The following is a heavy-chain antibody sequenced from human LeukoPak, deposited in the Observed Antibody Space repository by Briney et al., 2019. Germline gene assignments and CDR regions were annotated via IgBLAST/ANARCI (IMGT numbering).Heavy chain of an antibody. Sequence: GGSLRLSCAASGFTFSSYSMNWVRQAPGKGLEWVPYISSSSSTIYYADSVKGRFTISRDNAKNSLYLQMNSLRDEDTAVYYCARDSDYYYDFWSGRHYYFDYWGQGTLVTVSS. CDR1: GFTFSSYS. D-gene: IGHD3-3*01. J-gene: IGHJ4*02. CDR2: ISSSSSTI. V-gene: IGHV3-48*02. CDR3: ARDSDYYYDFWSGRHYYFDY.